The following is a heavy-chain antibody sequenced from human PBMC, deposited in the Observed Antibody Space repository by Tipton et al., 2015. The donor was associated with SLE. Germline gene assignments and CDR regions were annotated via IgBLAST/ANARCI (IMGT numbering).Heavy chain of an antibody. CDR3: ARDPRSLQWYFDY. CDR2: RFRNGNS. D-gene: IGHD3-3*01. V-gene: IGHV4-38-2*02. J-gene: IGHJ4*02. Sequence: TLSLTCSITNSSISSGHYYWGWVRQPPGKGLEWIGSRFRNGNSYYNPSLRSRATISLDTYNNGVSLRLISVTAADAAVYYCARDPRSLQWYFDYWGKGMLVNVSS. CDR1: NSSISSGHYY.